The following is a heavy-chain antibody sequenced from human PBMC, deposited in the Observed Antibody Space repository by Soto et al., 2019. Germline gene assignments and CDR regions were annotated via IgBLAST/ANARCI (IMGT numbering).Heavy chain of an antibody. V-gene: IGHV3-30*18. J-gene: IGHJ6*02. D-gene: IGHD3-10*01. Sequence: GGSLRLSCAASGFTFSSYGMHWVRQAPGKGLEWVAVISYDGSNKYYADSVKGRFTISRDNSKNTLYLQMNSLRAEDTAVYYFAKDLSWGVISNYYYYYGMDVWGQGTTVTAP. CDR2: ISYDGSNK. CDR1: GFTFSSYG. CDR3: AKDLSWGVISNYYYYYGMDV.